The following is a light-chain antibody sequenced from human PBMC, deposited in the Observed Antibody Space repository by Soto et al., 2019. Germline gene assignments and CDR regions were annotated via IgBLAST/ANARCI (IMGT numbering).Light chain of an antibody. CDR2: GAS. CDR1: QSVSSS. V-gene: IGKV3-20*01. J-gene: IGKJ1*01. Sequence: EVVLTQSPGTLSLSPGERATLSCRASQSVSSSLAWYQQKPGQAPRLLIYGASSRASGIPDRFSGSGSGTDFTLTISRLEPEDFAVYHCQQYGSSPKTFGQGTKVETK. CDR3: QQYGSSPKT.